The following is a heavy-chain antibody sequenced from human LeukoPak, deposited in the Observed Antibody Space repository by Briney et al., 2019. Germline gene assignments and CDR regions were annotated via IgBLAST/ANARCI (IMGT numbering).Heavy chain of an antibody. D-gene: IGHD6-13*01. CDR3: ARDKYPEQQLVHYFDY. J-gene: IGHJ4*02. CDR2: ISAYNGNT. Sequence: ASVKVSCKASGGTFSSYAISWVRQAPGQGLEWMGWISAYNGNTNYAQKLQGRVTMTTDTSTSTAYMELRSLRSDDTAVYYCARDKYPEQQLVHYFDYWGQGTLVTVSS. V-gene: IGHV1-18*01. CDR1: GGTFSSYA.